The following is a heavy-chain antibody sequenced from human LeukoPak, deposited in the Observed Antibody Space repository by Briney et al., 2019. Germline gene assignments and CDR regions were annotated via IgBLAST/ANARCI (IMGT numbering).Heavy chain of an antibody. D-gene: IGHD3-22*01. CDR2: IYYSGST. CDR3: AREWLLAYNWFDP. Sequence: TLSLTCTVSGGSISSGGYYWSWIRQHPGKGLEWIGYIYYSGSTHYNPSLKSRVTISVDTSKNQFSLKLSSVTAADTAVYYCAREWLLAYNWFDPWGQGTLVTVSS. J-gene: IGHJ5*02. CDR1: GGSISSGGYY. V-gene: IGHV4-31*03.